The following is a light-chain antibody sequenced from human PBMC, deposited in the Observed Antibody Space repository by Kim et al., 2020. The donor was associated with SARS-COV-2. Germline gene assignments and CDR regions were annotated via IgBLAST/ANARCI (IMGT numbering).Light chain of an antibody. CDR3: QQRNNWPPVT. V-gene: IGKV3-11*01. CDR1: PSVRNY. CDR2: DAS. J-gene: IGKJ4*01. Sequence: EIVVTQSPATLSLSPGERATLSCRASPSVRNYVAWYQQRPGQAPRLLIYDASIRATGVPARFSGSGSGTDFTLTISSLEPEDSAVYYWQQRNNWPPVTFGGGTKVDIK.